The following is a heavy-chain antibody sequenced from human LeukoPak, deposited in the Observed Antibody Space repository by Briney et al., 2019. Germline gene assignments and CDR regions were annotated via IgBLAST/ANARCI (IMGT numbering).Heavy chain of an antibody. CDR3: ARDRKGDY. J-gene: IGHJ4*02. V-gene: IGHV3-21*03. Sequence: PGGSLRLSCAASGFTFSSDSMNWGRHAPGKGLESASSISSSSSYTSYADSVKGRFTISRDNAKNSLYLQMNSLRAEDTAVCYCARDRKGDYWGQGTLVTVSS. CDR2: ISSSSSYT. CDR1: GFTFSSDS.